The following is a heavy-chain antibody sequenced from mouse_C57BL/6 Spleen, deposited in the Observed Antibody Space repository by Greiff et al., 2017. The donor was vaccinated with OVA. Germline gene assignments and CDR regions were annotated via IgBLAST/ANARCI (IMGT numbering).Heavy chain of an antibody. Sequence: EVQLQQPGAELVKPGASVKLSCKASGFTITAYYMHWVKQRTEQGLEWIGRIDPKDGDTKYAPKFQGKATITADTSSNTASMQLSSLTSEDTAVYYCSRDYGGYYDAMDYWGQGTSVTVSS. D-gene: IGHD1-1*01. CDR3: SRDYGGYYDAMDY. V-gene: IGHV14-2*01. J-gene: IGHJ4*01. CDR2: IDPKDGDT. CDR1: GFTITAYY.